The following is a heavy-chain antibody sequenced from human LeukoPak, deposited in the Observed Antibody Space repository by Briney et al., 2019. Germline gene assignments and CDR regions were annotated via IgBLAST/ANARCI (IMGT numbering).Heavy chain of an antibody. D-gene: IGHD3-16*02. Sequence: GGSLRLSCAAYGFTFSSYAMHWVRQAPGKGLEWVAVISYDGNNKYYADSVKGRLTISRDNSKNTLYLQMSSLRAEDTAVYYCARDYLWGSYRYTPLDYWGQGTLVTVSS. J-gene: IGHJ4*02. CDR3: ARDYLWGSYRYTPLDY. CDR2: ISYDGNNK. CDR1: GFTFSSYA. V-gene: IGHV3-30*04.